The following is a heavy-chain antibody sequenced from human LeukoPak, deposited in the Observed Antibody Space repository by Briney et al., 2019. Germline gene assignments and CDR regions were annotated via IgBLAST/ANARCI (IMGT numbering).Heavy chain of an antibody. CDR2: IYPGDSDT. Sequence: GESLKISCKGSGYSFTSYWIGWVRQMPGKGLEWMGIIYPGDSDTRYSPSFQGQVTISADKSISTAYLQWSSLKASDTAMYYCARLRGYYDRNDAFDIWGQGTMVTVSS. CDR1: GYSFTSYW. J-gene: IGHJ3*02. V-gene: IGHV5-51*01. D-gene: IGHD3-22*01. CDR3: ARLRGYYDRNDAFDI.